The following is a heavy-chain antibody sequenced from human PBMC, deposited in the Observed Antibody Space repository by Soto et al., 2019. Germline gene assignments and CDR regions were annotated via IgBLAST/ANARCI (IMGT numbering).Heavy chain of an antibody. J-gene: IGHJ6*02. D-gene: IGHD3-16*01. CDR3: ARMGAVPCDEYGMDV. Sequence: QVQLVQSGAEVKKPGASVTVSCKASGYTFTTYGVSWVRQAPGQGLEWLGWINGYNGNAKYAENLQGRVTMTTDTSTSTDYRELRGLRSHDTEVYYWARMGAVPCDEYGMDVWGQGATVTVSS. V-gene: IGHV1-18*01. CDR1: GYTFTTYG. CDR2: INGYNGNA.